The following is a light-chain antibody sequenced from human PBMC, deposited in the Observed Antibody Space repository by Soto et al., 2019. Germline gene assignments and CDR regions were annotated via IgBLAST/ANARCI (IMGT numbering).Light chain of an antibody. J-gene: IGLJ1*01. Sequence: QSALTQPPSASGSPGQSVTISCTGTSSDVGGYNYVSWYQQHPGKVPKLMIYEVTKRPSGVPDRFSGSKSGNTASLTVSGLQTEDEADYYCSSYTTSSTRVFGPGTKVTVL. CDR3: SSYTTSSTRV. CDR2: EVT. CDR1: SSDVGGYNY. V-gene: IGLV2-8*01.